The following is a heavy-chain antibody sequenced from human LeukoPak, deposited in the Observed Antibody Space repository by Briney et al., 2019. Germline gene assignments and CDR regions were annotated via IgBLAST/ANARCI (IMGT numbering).Heavy chain of an antibody. CDR3: AGGVLEAQGWLQWMGTVYSMDV. J-gene: IGHJ6*02. Sequence: NPGVSVTLSCVASSFNFYDYYMDRLGQCQGNGLEWISYMNSRNGMFYYGGSVKGRFTISRDNAKNSLYLQMNSLRPDDTAVYYCAGGVLEAQGWLQWMGTVYSMDVWGQGTPVTVSS. CDR2: MNSRNGMF. D-gene: IGHD5-24*01. CDR1: SFNFYDYY. V-gene: IGHV3-11*01.